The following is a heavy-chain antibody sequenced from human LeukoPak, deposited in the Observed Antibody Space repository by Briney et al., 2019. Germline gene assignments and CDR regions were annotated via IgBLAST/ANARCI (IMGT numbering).Heavy chain of an antibody. J-gene: IGHJ6*02. CDR1: GYTFTSYG. D-gene: IGHD6-19*01. Sequence: GASVKVSCKASGYTFTSYGISWVRQAPGQGLEWMGWISAYNGNTNYAQKLQGRVTMTTDTSTSTAYMELRSLRSDDTAVYNCARVRREQWLAGFSPNGMDVWGQGTTVTVSS. CDR3: ARVRREQWLAGFSPNGMDV. CDR2: ISAYNGNT. V-gene: IGHV1-18*01.